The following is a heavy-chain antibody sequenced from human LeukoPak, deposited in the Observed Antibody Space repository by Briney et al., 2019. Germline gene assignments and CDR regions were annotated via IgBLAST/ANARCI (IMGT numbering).Heavy chain of an antibody. CDR3: ARVVVVTAIGYFDY. V-gene: IGHV3-7*01. D-gene: IGHD2-21*02. CDR1: GFTFSSYW. CDR2: IKQDGSEK. J-gene: IGHJ4*02. Sequence: QSGRSLRLSCAASGFTFSSYWMSSVRQAPGKGLEWLANIKQDGSEKYYVDSVKSRFAISRDNAKNSLYLQMNSLRAEDTAVYYCARVVVVTAIGYFDYWGQGTLVTVSS.